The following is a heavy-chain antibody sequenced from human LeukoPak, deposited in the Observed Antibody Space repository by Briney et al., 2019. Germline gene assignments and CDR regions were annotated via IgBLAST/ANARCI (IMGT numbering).Heavy chain of an antibody. J-gene: IGHJ5*02. CDR1: GYTFTGYY. V-gene: IGHV1-2*02. CDR2: TNPNSGGT. CDR3: ARDRRAQGSYNWFDP. D-gene: IGHD2-15*01. Sequence: ASVKVSRKASGYTFTGYYIHWVRQAPGQGLEWMGWTNPNSGGTNYAQKFQGRVTMTRDTSISTAYMELSRLRSDDTAVYYCARDRRAQGSYNWFDPWGQGTLVTVSS.